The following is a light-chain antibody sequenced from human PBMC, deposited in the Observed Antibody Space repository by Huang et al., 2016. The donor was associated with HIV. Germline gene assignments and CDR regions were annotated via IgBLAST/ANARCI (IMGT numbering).Light chain of an antibody. CDR2: KAS. V-gene: IGKV1-5*03. Sequence: DIQMTQFPSTLSESVGDRVTLTCRASQGIGTWLTWYQHKPGNAPKLLIYKASNLQSGVPSRCSGSGSGTEFTLSISSLQPDDFATYYCHQYNSYSWTFGQGPKVEIK. J-gene: IGKJ1*01. CDR3: HQYNSYSWT. CDR1: QGIGTW.